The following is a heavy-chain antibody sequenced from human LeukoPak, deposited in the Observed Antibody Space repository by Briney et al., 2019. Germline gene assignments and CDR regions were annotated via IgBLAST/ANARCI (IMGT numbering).Heavy chain of an antibody. CDR1: GFTFSSYA. CDR2: ITGSGGST. Sequence: PGGSLRLSCAASGFTFSSYAMSWVRQAPGKGLEWVSAITGSGGSTYHADSVEGRITISRDNSKNTLYLQMNCLRGEDTAVYYCAKGSSGSRPYYFDHWGQGTLVTVSS. V-gene: IGHV3-23*01. J-gene: IGHJ4*02. D-gene: IGHD3-22*01. CDR3: AKGSSGSRPYYFDH.